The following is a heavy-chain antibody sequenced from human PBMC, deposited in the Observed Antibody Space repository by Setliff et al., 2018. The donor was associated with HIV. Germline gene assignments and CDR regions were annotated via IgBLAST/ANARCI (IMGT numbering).Heavy chain of an antibody. CDR3: ARGKTWLRFLDY. CDR2: INTHSGYT. CDR1: GYTFNNYG. D-gene: IGHD5-12*01. Sequence: ASVKVSCKASGYTFNNYGISWVRQAPGQGREWMGWINTHSGYTNYAQNVQGRVTVTMDTSTSTAYMELRSLKSDDTAVYYCARGKTWLRFLDYWGQGTLVTVS. V-gene: IGHV1-18*01. J-gene: IGHJ4*02.